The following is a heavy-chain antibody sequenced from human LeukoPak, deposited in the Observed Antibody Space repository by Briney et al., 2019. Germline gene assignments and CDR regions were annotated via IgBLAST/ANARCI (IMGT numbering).Heavy chain of an antibody. CDR2: IIPILGIA. CDR1: GGTFSSYA. D-gene: IGHD2-15*01. J-gene: IGHJ5*02. CDR3: ARDADIVVVVAATSWFDP. V-gene: IGHV1-69*04. Sequence: ASVKVSCKASGGTFSSYAISWVRQAPGQGLEWMGRIIPILGIANYAQKLQGRVTMTTDTSTSTAYMELRSLRSDDTAVYYCARDADIVVVVAATSWFDPWGQGTLVTVSS.